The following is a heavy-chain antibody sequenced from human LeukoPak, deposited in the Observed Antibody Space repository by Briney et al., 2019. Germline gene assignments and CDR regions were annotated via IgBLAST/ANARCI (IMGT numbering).Heavy chain of an antibody. CDR2: ISSDSSYI. CDR3: ARDRNYYYYMDV. Sequence: GQSLRLSCAASGFTFSTYNMNWVRQALGKGLEWVSSISSDSSYIYYADSVKGRFTISRDNAKNSLYLQMNSLRAEDTAVYYCARDRNYYYYMDVWGKGATVTISS. CDR1: GFTFSTYN. J-gene: IGHJ6*03. V-gene: IGHV3-21*01.